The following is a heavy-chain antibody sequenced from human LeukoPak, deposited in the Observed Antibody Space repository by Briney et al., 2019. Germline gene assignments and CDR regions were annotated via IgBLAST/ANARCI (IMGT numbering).Heavy chain of an antibody. Sequence: SETLSLTCTVYGGSFSGYYWSWIRQPPGRGLEWIGEINHSGSINYNPSLKSRVTISVDTSKNQFSLKLSSVTAADTAVYYCARDSRVAAAGTYYYYYYMDVWGKGTTVTISS. J-gene: IGHJ6*03. CDR3: ARDSRVAAAGTYYYYYYMDV. V-gene: IGHV4-34*01. CDR2: INHSGSI. CDR1: GGSFSGYY. D-gene: IGHD6-13*01.